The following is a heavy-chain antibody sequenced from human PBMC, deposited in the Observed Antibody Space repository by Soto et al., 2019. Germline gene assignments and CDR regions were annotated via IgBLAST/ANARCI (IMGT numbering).Heavy chain of an antibody. CDR1: GGTFSNFG. J-gene: IGHJ5*02. CDR3: APKRLAVSGSNWFDP. CDR2: VIPMFGSS. V-gene: IGHV1-69*01. D-gene: IGHD6-19*01. Sequence: QVQLVQSGAEVKKPGCSVTVSCKGSGGTFSNFGFNWVRQAPGQGLEWMGGVIPMFGSSNYAARFQGRLTITADESSSTVYMELTSLTSDDTAVYFCAPKRLAVSGSNWFDPWGQGTPVTVSS.